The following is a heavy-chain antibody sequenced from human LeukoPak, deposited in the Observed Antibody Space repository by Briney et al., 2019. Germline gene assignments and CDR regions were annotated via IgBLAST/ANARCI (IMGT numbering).Heavy chain of an antibody. CDR3: AREGMVATFDY. CDR2: ISSSSSYI. J-gene: IGHJ4*02. V-gene: IGHV3-21*01. Sequence: PGGSLRLSCAASGFXFSSYSMNWVREAPGKGLEWVSSISSSSSYIYYAGSVKGRFTISRDKAKNSLYLQMNSLRAEDTAIYYCAREGMVATFDYWGQGTLVTVSS. CDR1: GFXFSSYS. D-gene: IGHD5-12*01.